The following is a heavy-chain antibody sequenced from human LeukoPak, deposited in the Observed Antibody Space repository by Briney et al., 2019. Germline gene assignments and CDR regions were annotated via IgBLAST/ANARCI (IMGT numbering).Heavy chain of an antibody. CDR2: INPNSGGT. Sequence: GASVKVSCKASGYTFTGYYMHWVRQAPGQGLEWMGWINPNSGGTNYAQKFQGRVTMTRDTSISTAYMELSRLRSDDTAVYYCARDLSIAAAGPPDYWGQGTLVTVSS. D-gene: IGHD6-13*01. CDR3: ARDLSIAAAGPPDY. CDR1: GYTFTGYY. J-gene: IGHJ4*02. V-gene: IGHV1-2*02.